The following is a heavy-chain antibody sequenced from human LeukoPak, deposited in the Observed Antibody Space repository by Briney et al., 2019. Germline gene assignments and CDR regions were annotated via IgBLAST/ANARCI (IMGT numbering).Heavy chain of an antibody. CDR1: GFTFSSYS. J-gene: IGHJ4*02. Sequence: PGGSLRLSCAASGFTFSSYSMNWVRQAPGKGLEWVGRIRNKANSYTTEYAASVKGRFTISRDDSKNSLFLQMNSLKTEDTAVYYCARLVGSNDWGQGTLVTVSS. CDR2: IRNKANSYTT. D-gene: IGHD1-26*01. V-gene: IGHV3-72*01. CDR3: ARLVGSND.